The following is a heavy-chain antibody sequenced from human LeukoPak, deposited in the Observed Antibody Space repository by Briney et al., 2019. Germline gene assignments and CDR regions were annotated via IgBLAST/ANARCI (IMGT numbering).Heavy chain of an antibody. D-gene: IGHD6-19*01. CDR3: ARHTDSSGWYRAWFDP. V-gene: IGHV4-39*01. Sequence: SETLSLTCTVSGGSISSCRHYWGWIRQPPGKGLEWIGSMFYSGTAYYNASLKSRVTISVDTSKNQFSLKVTSVTAADTAVYYCARHTDSSGWYRAWFDPWGQGTLVTVSS. CDR2: MFYSGTA. J-gene: IGHJ5*02. CDR1: GGSISSCRHY.